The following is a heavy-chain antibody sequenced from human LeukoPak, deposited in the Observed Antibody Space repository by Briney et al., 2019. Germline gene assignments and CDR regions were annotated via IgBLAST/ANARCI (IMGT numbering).Heavy chain of an antibody. CDR2: IKQDGSEK. CDR1: GFTFSSYW. V-gene: IGHV3-7*01. CDR3: ARDPTAVDTAMQGGY. Sequence: GGSLRLSCAASGFTFSSYWMSWVRQAPGKGLEWVANIKQDGSEKYYVDSVKGRFTISRDNAKNSLYLQMNSLRAEDTAVYYCARDPTAVDTAMQGGYWGQGTLVTVSS. D-gene: IGHD5-18*01. J-gene: IGHJ4*02.